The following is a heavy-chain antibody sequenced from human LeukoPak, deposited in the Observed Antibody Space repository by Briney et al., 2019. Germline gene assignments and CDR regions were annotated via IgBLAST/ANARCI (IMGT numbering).Heavy chain of an antibody. D-gene: IGHD1-26*01. CDR3: ARGLGWGATIFDY. CDR1: GDSITSYY. CDR2: MYHSGTT. J-gene: IGHJ4*02. Sequence: SETLSLTCTVSGDSITSYYWTWIRQPPGEGLEWIGYMYHSGTTSNNPSLKSRVTMSVDTSKNQFSLKVRSVTAADTAVYYCARGLGWGATIFDYWGQGALVTVSS. V-gene: IGHV4-59*01.